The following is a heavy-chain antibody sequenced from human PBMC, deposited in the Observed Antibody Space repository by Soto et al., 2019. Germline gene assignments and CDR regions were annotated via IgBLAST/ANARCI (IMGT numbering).Heavy chain of an antibody. J-gene: IGHJ6*02. CDR3: AGAPGKLFNYYHYGLDV. CDR1: GGSFSGYY. D-gene: IGHD3-10*01. Sequence: PSETLSLTCAVYGGSFSGYYWSWIRQPPGKGLEGIGEISQSGGTNYNPSLKSRVTISADTSKNQFSLRLRSVTAADTAVYYCAGAPGKLFNYYHYGLDVWGQGTTVTVSS. CDR2: ISQSGGT. V-gene: IGHV4-34*01.